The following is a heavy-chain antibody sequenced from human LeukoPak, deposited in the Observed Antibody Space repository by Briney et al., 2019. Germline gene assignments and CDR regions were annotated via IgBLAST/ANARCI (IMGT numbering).Heavy chain of an antibody. CDR3: ARGHCTNAICRTFDY. CDR2: INADNGGT. D-gene: IGHD2-8*01. V-gene: IGHV1-2*02. CDR1: GYTFTGYY. J-gene: IGHJ4*02. Sequence: ASVTVSCTASGYTFTGYYIHWVRQAPGQGLEWMGWINADNGGTRYAEKFQGRVTMTRDTSISTVYMELSRLTSDDTALYYCARGHCTNAICRTFDYWGQGTLVTVSS.